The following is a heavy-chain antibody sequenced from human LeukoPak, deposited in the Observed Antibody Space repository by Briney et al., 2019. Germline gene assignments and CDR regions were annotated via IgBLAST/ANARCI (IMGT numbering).Heavy chain of an antibody. Sequence: SETLSLTCTVSGGSISSYYWSWVRQPPGKGLEWIGYMYYSGSTNYNPSLKSRVTISVDTSKNQFSLKLSSVTAADTAVYYCARASSSSRPRHFDYWGQGTLVTVSS. V-gene: IGHV4-59*01. J-gene: IGHJ4*02. D-gene: IGHD6-6*01. CDR2: MYYSGST. CDR1: GGSISSYY. CDR3: ARASSSSRPRHFDY.